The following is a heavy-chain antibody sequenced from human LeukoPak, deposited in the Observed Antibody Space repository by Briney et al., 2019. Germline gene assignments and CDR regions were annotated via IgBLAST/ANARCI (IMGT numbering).Heavy chain of an antibody. V-gene: IGHV4-39*07. CDR1: GASISSYY. D-gene: IGHD3-22*01. Sequence: SETLSLTCTVSGASISSYYWGWIRQPPGKGLEWIGSIYYSGSTYYNPSLKSRVTISVDTSKNQFSLKLSSVTAADTAVYYCARDVKRYYYDSSYDYWGQGTLVTVSS. CDR3: ARDVKRYYYDSSYDY. J-gene: IGHJ4*02. CDR2: IYYSGST.